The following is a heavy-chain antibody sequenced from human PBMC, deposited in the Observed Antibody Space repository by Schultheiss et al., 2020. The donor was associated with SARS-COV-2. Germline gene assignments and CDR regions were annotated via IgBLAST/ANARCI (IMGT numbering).Heavy chain of an antibody. V-gene: IGHV4-61*01. D-gene: IGHD3-22*01. CDR2: IYYSGST. J-gene: IGHJ4*02. Sequence: SQTLSLTCPVSGGSVSSGSYYWSWIRQPPGKGLEWIGYIYYSGSTNYNPSLKSRVTISVDTSKNQFSLKLSSVTAADTAVYYCARIDSSGYYAYDYWGQGTLVTVSS. CDR3: ARIDSSGYYAYDY. CDR1: GGSVSSGSYY.